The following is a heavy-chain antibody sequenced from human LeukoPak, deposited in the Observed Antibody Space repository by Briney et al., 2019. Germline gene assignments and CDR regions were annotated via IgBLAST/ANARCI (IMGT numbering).Heavy chain of an antibody. Sequence: GRSLRLSCAASGFTFDDYAMHWVRQAPGKGLEWVSGISWNSGSIGYADSVKGRFTISRDNAKNSLYLQMNSLRAEDTALYYCAKVGASTTSMDVWGQGTTVTVSS. CDR3: AKVGASTTSMDV. CDR1: GFTFDDYA. CDR2: ISWNSGSI. J-gene: IGHJ6*02. V-gene: IGHV3-9*01. D-gene: IGHD3-3*01.